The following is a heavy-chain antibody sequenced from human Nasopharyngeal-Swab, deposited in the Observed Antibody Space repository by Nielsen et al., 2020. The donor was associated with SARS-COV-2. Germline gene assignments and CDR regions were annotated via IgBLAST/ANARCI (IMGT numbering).Heavy chain of an antibody. CDR3: AKDPRGTFCSSTSCYRGSYYYYGMDV. CDR2: IWYDGSNK. J-gene: IGHJ6*02. CDR1: GFTFSSNG. Sequence: GESLKISCAASGFTFSSNGMHWVRQAPGKGLEWVAVIWYDGSNKYSADSVKGRFTISRDNSENTLYLQMNSLRAEDTAVYYCAKDPRGTFCSSTSCYRGSYYYYGMDVWGQGTTVTVSS. D-gene: IGHD2-2*01. V-gene: IGHV3-33*03.